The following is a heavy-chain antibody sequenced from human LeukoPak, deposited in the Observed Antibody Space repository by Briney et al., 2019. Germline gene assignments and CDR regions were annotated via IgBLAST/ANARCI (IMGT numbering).Heavy chain of an antibody. Sequence: PSQTLSLTCTVSGCSISSGSYYWSWIRQPAGKGLEWIGRIYTSGSTNYKPSLESRVTISVDTSKNQFSLKLSSVTAADTAVYYCARGGCSGGSCYVDYWGQGTLVTVSS. CDR1: GCSISSGSYY. J-gene: IGHJ4*02. V-gene: IGHV4-61*02. D-gene: IGHD2-15*01. CDR3: ARGGCSGGSCYVDY. CDR2: IYTSGST.